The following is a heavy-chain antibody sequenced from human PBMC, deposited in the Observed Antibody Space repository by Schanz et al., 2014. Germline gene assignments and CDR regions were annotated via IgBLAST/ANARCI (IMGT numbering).Heavy chain of an antibody. J-gene: IGHJ6*02. D-gene: IGHD3-9*01. Sequence: QVQLVQSGAEVKKPGASVKVSCKASGYTFISYSMHWVRQAPGQGLEWMGIINLSGGSTNNAQKFQGRLTMTRDTSTSTVYMELSSLRSDDTAVYYCARVQDDILTGSEYYYGMDVWGQGTTVTVSS. CDR1: GYTFISYS. CDR2: INLSGGST. V-gene: IGHV1-46*01. CDR3: ARVQDDILTGSEYYYGMDV.